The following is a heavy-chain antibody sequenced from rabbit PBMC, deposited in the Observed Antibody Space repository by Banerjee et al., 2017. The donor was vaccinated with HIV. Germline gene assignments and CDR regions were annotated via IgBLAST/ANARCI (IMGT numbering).Heavy chain of an antibody. D-gene: IGHD4-1*01. J-gene: IGHJ3*01. V-gene: IGHV1S40*01. CDR2: IDATSDAT. CDR1: GIDFNSYFY. CDR3: ARAGSSGWDL. Sequence: QSLEESGGDLVKPGASLTLTCKASGIDFNSYFYMCWVRQAPGKGLEWIACIDATSDATHYASWAKGRFTISKTSSTTVTLQMTSLTAADTATYFCARAGSSGWDLWGQGTLVTVS.